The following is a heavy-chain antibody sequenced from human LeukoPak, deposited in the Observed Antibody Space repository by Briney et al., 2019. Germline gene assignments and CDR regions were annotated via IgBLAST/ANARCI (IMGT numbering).Heavy chain of an antibody. V-gene: IGHV3-7*01. Sequence: PGGSLRLSCAASGFTSSSYWMSWVRQAPGKGLEWVANITQDGSEKYYVDSVKGRFTISRDNAKNSLYLQMNSLRAEDTAVYYCARDRGSSGWYEFDSWGQGTLVTVSS. J-gene: IGHJ4*02. D-gene: IGHD6-19*01. CDR2: ITQDGSEK. CDR1: GFTSSSYW. CDR3: ARDRGSSGWYEFDS.